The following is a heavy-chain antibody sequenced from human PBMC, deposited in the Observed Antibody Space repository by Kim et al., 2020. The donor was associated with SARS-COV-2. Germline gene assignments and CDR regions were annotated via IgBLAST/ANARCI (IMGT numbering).Heavy chain of an antibody. CDR3: ARGETTAAGRYYYGMDV. D-gene: IGHD6-13*01. V-gene: IGHV4-4*02. Sequence: SETLSLTCAVSGGSISSSNWWSWVRQPPGKGLEWIGEIYHSGSTNYNPSLKSRVTISVDKSKNQFSLKLSSVTAADTAVYYCARGETTAAGRYYYGMDVWGQGTTVTVSS. CDR1: GGSISSSNW. CDR2: IYHSGST. J-gene: IGHJ6*02.